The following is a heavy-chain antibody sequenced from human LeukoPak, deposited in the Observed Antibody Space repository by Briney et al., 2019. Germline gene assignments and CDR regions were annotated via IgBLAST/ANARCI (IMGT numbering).Heavy chain of an antibody. Sequence: GGSLRLSCAASGFTFSSYAMHCVREAPGKGLEWVAVISYDGSNKYYADSVKGRFTISIDNSKNTLYLQMNSLRAEDTAGYFFARDIRGDYGDYSHYMDVWGKGTTVTVSS. CDR1: GFTFSSYA. V-gene: IGHV3-30*04. CDR3: ARDIRGDYGDYSHYMDV. D-gene: IGHD4-17*01. CDR2: ISYDGSNK. J-gene: IGHJ6*03.